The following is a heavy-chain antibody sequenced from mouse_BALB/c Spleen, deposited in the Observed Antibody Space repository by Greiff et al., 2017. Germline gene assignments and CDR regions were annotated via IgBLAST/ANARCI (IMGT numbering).Heavy chain of an antibody. CDR3: ARSGGPLAMDY. V-gene: IGHV1-80*01. Sequence: QVQLQQSGAELVRPGSSVKISCKASGYAFSSYWMNWVKQRPGQGLEWIGQIYPGDGDTNYNGKFKGKATLTADKSSSTAYMQLSSLTSEDSAVYFCARSGGPLAMDYWGQGTSVTVSS. CDR1: GYAFSSYW. CDR2: IYPGDGDT. J-gene: IGHJ4*01. D-gene: IGHD3-3*01.